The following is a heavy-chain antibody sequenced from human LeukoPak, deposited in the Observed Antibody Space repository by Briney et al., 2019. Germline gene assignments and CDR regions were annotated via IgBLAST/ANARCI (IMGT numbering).Heavy chain of an antibody. D-gene: IGHD6-13*01. V-gene: IGHV4-34*01. CDR2: INHSGST. J-gene: IGHJ4*02. CDR1: GFTFGDYA. Sequence: PGGSLRLSCTASGFTFGDYAMTWVRQPPGKGLEWIGEINHSGSTNYNPSLKSRVTISVDTSKNQFSLKLSSVTAADTAVYYCARVRPSSSWYLTYYFDYWGQGTLVTVSS. CDR3: ARVRPSSSWYLTYYFDY.